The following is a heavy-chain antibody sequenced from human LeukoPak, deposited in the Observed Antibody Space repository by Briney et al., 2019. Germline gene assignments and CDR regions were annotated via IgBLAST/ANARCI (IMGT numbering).Heavy chain of an antibody. J-gene: IGHJ4*02. CDR1: EFTFSSYW. V-gene: IGHV3-7*01. Sequence: GGSLRLSCAAPEFTFSSYWMSWVRQAPGKGLEWVANIKQDGSEKYYVDSVKGRFTISRDNAKNSLYLQMNSLRAEDTAVYYCARDPGWYGDYWGQRTLVTVSS. CDR2: IKQDGSEK. CDR3: ARDPGWYGDY. D-gene: IGHD6-19*01.